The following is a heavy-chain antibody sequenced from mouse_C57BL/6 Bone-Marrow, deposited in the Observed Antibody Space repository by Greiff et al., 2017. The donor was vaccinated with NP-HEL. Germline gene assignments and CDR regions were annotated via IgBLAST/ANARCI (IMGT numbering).Heavy chain of an antibody. J-gene: IGHJ1*03. CDR2: IRNKANGYTT. Sequence: EVQGVESGGGLVQPGGSLSLSCAASGFTFTDYYMSWVRQPPGKALEWLGFIRNKANGYTTEYSASVKGRFTIYRDNSQSILYLQMNALRAEDSATYYCARPYYYGSSYWYFDVWGTGTTVTVSS. CDR1: GFTFTDYY. V-gene: IGHV7-3*01. D-gene: IGHD1-1*01. CDR3: ARPYYYGSSYWYFDV.